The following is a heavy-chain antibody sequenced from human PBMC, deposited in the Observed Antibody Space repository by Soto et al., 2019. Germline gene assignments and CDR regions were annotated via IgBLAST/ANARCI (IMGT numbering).Heavy chain of an antibody. Sequence: PSETLSLTCTVSGGSISSSGSSYYWGWIRQPPGKGLEWIGSAYYSGSAFYSPSLKSRVTMSVDTSKNQFSLKLSSVTAADTAVYYCARGNIVATILIPLDYWGQGTLVTSPQ. D-gene: IGHD5-12*01. CDR1: GGSISSSGSSYY. V-gene: IGHV4-39*01. CDR3: ARGNIVATILIPLDY. J-gene: IGHJ4*02. CDR2: AYYSGSA.